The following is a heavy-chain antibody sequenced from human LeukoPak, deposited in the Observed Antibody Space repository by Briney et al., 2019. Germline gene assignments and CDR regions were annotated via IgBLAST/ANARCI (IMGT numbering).Heavy chain of an antibody. Sequence: PSETLSLTCTVSGGSISSGSYYWSWIRQPAGKGLERIGRIYTSGSTNYNPSLKSRVTISVDTSKNQFSLKLSSVTAADAAVYYCARASYSGSYNNFDYWGQGTLVTVSS. CDR2: IYTSGST. J-gene: IGHJ4*02. V-gene: IGHV4-61*02. CDR3: ARASYSGSYNNFDY. D-gene: IGHD1-26*01. CDR1: GGSISSGSYY.